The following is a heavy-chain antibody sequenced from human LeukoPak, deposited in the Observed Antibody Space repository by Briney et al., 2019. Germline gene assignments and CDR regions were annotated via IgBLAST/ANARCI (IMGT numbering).Heavy chain of an antibody. V-gene: IGHV3-23*01. Sequence: GGSLRLSCAASGFTFSSYAKGWVRLAPGQGLEWVSAFSGCGGSTYYADYVKGRFVISRDNSKNTVYLQMNSLRAEDTALYFCAKDKIVGDGRWDFDYWGQGTLVTVSS. CDR3: AKDKIVGDGRWDFDY. CDR1: GFTFSSYA. CDR2: FSGCGGST. D-gene: IGHD3-10*01. J-gene: IGHJ4*02.